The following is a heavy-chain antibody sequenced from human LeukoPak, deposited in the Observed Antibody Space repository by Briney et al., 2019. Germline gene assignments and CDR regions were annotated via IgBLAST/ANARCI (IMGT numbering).Heavy chain of an antibody. V-gene: IGHV3-23*01. Sequence: GSLRLSCAASGFTFSSYAMSWVRQAPGKGLEWVSAISGSGGSTYCADSVKGRFTISRDNSKNTLYLQMNSLRAEDTAVYYCAGFDDSSGYYSPVDYWGQGTLVTVSS. J-gene: IGHJ4*02. D-gene: IGHD3-22*01. CDR2: ISGSGGST. CDR1: GFTFSSYA. CDR3: AGFDDSSGYYSPVDY.